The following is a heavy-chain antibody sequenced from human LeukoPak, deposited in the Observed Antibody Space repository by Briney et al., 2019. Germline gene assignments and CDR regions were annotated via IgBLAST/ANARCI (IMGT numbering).Heavy chain of an antibody. Sequence: AETLSLTCTVSGGSISSHYWSWIRQPPGKGLEWIGYIYYSGSTNYNPSLKSRVTISVDTSNSQFSLKLSSVTAADTAVYYCARGAGWLPLVWGQGTLVTVSS. CDR2: IYYSGST. CDR1: GGSISSHY. D-gene: IGHD5-24*01. J-gene: IGHJ4*02. CDR3: ARGAGWLPLV. V-gene: IGHV4-59*11.